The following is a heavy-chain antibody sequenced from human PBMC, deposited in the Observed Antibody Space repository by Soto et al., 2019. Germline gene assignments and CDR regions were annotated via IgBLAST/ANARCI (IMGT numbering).Heavy chain of an antibody. Sequence: SETLSLTCTVSGGSISSGGYYWSWIRQHPGKGLEWIGYIYYSGSTYYNPSLKSRVTISVDTSKNQFSLKLSSVTAADTAVYYCARDYRAANWGQNWFDPWGQGTLVTVSS. D-gene: IGHD7-27*01. J-gene: IGHJ5*02. CDR3: ARDYRAANWGQNWFDP. V-gene: IGHV4-31*03. CDR1: GGSISSGGYY. CDR2: IYYSGST.